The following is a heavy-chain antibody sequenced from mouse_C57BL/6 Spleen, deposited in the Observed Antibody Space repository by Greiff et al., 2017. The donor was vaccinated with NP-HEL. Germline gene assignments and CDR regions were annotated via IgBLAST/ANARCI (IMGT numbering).Heavy chain of an antibody. Sequence: EVQRVESGGGLVQPKGSLKLSCAASGFSFNTYAMNWVRQAPGKGLEWVARIRSKSNNYATYYADAVKDRFTISRDDSESMLYLQMNNLKTEDTAMYYCVRQEDSNRFDYWGQGTTLTVSS. J-gene: IGHJ2*01. D-gene: IGHD2-5*01. CDR3: VRQEDSNRFDY. CDR1: GFSFNTYA. CDR2: IRSKSNNYAT. V-gene: IGHV10-1*01.